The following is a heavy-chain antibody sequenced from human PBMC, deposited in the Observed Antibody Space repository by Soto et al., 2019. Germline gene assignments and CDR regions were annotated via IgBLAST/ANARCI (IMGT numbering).Heavy chain of an antibody. V-gene: IGHV1-18*01. Sequence: ASVKVSCKASGYTFTSYGISWVRQAPGQGLEWMGWISAYNGNTNYAQKLQGRVTMTTDTSTSTAYMELRSLRSDDTAVYYCARDILRFLDWSILDAFDIWGKRKTVTV. CDR2: ISAYNGNT. D-gene: IGHD3-3*01. J-gene: IGHJ3*02. CDR3: ARDILRFLDWSILDAFDI. CDR1: GYTFTSYG.